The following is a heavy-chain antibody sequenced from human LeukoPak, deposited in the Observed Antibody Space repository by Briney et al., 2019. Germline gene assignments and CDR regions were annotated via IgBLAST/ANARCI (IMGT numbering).Heavy chain of an antibody. V-gene: IGHV3-21*01. CDR2: ISSSSSYI. CDR1: GFTFSSYS. J-gene: IGHJ4*02. Sequence: PGGSLRLSCAASGFTFSSYSMNWVRQAPGKGPEWVSSISSSSSYIYYADSVKGRFTISRDNAKNSLYLQMHSLRAEDTAVYYCASETLGYCSSTSCYDKGFDYWGQGTLVTVSS. CDR3: ASETLGYCSSTSCYDKGFDY. D-gene: IGHD2-2*01.